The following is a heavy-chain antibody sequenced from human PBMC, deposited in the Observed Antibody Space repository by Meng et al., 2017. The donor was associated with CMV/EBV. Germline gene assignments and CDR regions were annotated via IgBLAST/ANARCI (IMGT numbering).Heavy chain of an antibody. CDR1: GFTFSSYA. V-gene: IGHV3-23*01. CDR2: ISGSGGST. J-gene: IGHJ4*02. CDR3: AKVTRPGTGTTEYFDY. Sequence: GGSLRLSCAASGFTFSSYAMSWVRQAPGKWLEWVSAISGSGGSTYSTDSVKGRLTISRDNSKNTLYLQMNNLRAEDTAVYYCAKVTRPGTGTTEYFDYWGQGTLVTVSS. D-gene: IGHD1-7*01.